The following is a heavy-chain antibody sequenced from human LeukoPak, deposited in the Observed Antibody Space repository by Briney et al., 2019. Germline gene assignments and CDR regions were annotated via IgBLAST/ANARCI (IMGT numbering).Heavy chain of an antibody. CDR3: AREGWGDCSSTSCPKNFDY. D-gene: IGHD2-2*01. CDR1: GFTFSSYW. J-gene: IGHJ4*02. V-gene: IGHV3-74*01. Sequence: GGSLRLSCAASGFTFSSYWMHWVRQAPGKGLVWVSRIRSDGSNIGHADSVKGRFTISRDNAKNTLYLQMNSLRAEDTAVYYCAREGWGDCSSTSCPKNFDYWGQGTLDTVSS. CDR2: IRSDGSNI.